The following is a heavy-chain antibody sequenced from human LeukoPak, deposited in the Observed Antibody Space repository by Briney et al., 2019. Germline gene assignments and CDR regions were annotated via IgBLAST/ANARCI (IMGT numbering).Heavy chain of an antibody. J-gene: IGHJ4*02. V-gene: IGHV4-34*01. Sequence: PSETLSLTCAVYGGSFSGYYWSWIRQPPGKGLEWIGHFHDSGGTKYNPSLESRVAISVDTSKNQFSLMVNSVTAADTAVYYCARGDPSGRPGIGFDYWGQGTLVTVSS. CDR1: GGSFSGYY. CDR2: FHDSGGT. D-gene: IGHD1-26*01. CDR3: ARGDPSGRPGIGFDY.